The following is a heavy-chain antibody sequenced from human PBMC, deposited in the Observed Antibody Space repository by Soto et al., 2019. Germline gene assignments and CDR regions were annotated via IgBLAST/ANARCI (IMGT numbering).Heavy chain of an antibody. D-gene: IGHD4-4*01. Sequence: VQLLESGGGSVQPGGSLSLTGAASGFTFSSNAMTWVRQAPGKGLQWVSAISASGDSTYYADSVKGRFTISRDNSRNTLYLQMSTLRAEDMAVYYCAKGSVTTAYMDVWGKGTTVTVSS. CDR3: AKGSVTTAYMDV. J-gene: IGHJ6*03. V-gene: IGHV3-23*01. CDR1: GFTFSSNA. CDR2: ISASGDST.